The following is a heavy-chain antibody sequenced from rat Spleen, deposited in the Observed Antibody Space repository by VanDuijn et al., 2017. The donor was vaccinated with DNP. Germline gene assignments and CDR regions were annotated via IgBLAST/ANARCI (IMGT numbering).Heavy chain of an antibody. CDR2: ISTSGSRT. V-gene: IGHV5-25*01. D-gene: IGHD1-12*02. CDR1: GFTFSNYY. CDR3: ARVGDLHDGGDGDVLDA. J-gene: IGHJ4*01. Sequence: EVQLVESGGGLVQPGRSLKLSCAASGFTFSNYYMAWVRQAPKKGLEWVATISTSGSRTYYPDSVKGRFTISRDNAKSTLYLQMNSLRYEDTATYYCARVGDLHDGGDGDVLDAWGQGTSVTVSS.